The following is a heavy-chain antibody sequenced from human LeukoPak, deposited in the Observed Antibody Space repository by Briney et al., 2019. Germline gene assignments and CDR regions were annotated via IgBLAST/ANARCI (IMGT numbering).Heavy chain of an antibody. CDR2: LYSDGNT. CDR1: GFTVITND. D-gene: IGHD1-14*01. J-gene: IGHJ4*02. V-gene: IGHV3-53*01. CDR3: ARGVEPLAANTLAY. Sequence: GGSLILSCAASGFTVITNDMTWVRQAPGKGLEWVSVLYSDGNTKYADSVQGRFTISRDNSKNTLYLEMNSLSSDDTAVYYCARGVEPLAANTLAYWGQGTLVTVSS.